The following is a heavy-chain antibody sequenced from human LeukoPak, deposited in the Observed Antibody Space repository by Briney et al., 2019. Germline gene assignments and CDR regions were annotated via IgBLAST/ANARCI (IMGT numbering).Heavy chain of an antibody. CDR1: GYTFTSYG. D-gene: IGHD6-6*01. J-gene: IGHJ4*02. CDR2: INPSGGST. CDR3: ARVRNEYSSSSIDY. V-gene: IGHV1-46*01. Sequence: ASVKVSCKASGYTFTSYGISWVRQAPGQGLERMGIINPSGGSTSYAQKFQGRVTMTRDTSTSTVYMELSSLRSEDTAVYYCARVRNEYSSSSIDYWGQGTLVTVSS.